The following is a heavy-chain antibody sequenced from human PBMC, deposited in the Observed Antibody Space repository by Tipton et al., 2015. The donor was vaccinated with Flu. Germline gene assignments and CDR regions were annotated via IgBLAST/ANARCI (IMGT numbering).Heavy chain of an antibody. CDR3: ARAEIGDFDY. J-gene: IGHJ4*02. D-gene: IGHD2/OR15-2a*01. CDR2: IYHNGDI. Sequence: TLSLTCAVSGYSISRGYNWGWIRQPPGKGLEWIGSIYHNGDIHFNPSLKSRVSTSVDTSNNRFSLNLTSVTAADTAVYYCARAEIGDFDYWGQGTLVTVSS. V-gene: IGHV4-38-2*01. CDR1: GYSISRGYN.